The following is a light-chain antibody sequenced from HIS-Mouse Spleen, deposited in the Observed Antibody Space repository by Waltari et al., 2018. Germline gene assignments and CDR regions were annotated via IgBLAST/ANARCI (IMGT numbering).Light chain of an antibody. V-gene: IGLV3-25*03. CDR2: KDS. J-gene: IGLJ2*01. CDR3: QSADSSGTYQDVV. CDR1: AFPKQS. Sequence: SYELTQPPSVSVSPGQTARITCSGAAFPKQSPYWSQQKPGQAPVLVIYKDSERPSGIPERFSGSSSGTTVMLTISGVQAEDEADYYCQSADSSGTYQDVVFGGGTKLTVL.